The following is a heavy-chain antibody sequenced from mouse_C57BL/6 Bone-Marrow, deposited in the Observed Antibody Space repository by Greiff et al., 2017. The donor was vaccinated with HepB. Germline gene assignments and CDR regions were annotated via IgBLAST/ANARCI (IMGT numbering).Heavy chain of an antibody. J-gene: IGHJ3*01. Sequence: QVQLQQPGAELVRPGSSVKLSCKASGYTFTSYWMHWVKQRPIQGLEWIGNIDPSDSETHYNQKFKDKATLTVDKSSSTAYMQLSSLTSEDSAVYYCVRSRWLLPLFAYWGQGTLVTVSA. CDR1: GYTFTSYW. CDR3: VRSRWLLPLFAY. CDR2: IDPSDSET. D-gene: IGHD2-3*01. V-gene: IGHV1-52*01.